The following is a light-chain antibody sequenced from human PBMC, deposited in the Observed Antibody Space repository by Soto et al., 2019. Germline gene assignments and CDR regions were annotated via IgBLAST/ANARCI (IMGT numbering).Light chain of an antibody. CDR1: QSVTSNY. J-gene: IGKJ1*01. Sequence: EIVLTQSPGTLSLSPGERATLSCRASQSVTSNYLAWYQQKPGQAPRLLIYGASSRPTGVPDRFSGSGSGTDFXLTISRLEPEDFAVFYCQQYGTSPRTFGQGTKVEVK. CDR3: QQYGTSPRT. V-gene: IGKV3-20*01. CDR2: GAS.